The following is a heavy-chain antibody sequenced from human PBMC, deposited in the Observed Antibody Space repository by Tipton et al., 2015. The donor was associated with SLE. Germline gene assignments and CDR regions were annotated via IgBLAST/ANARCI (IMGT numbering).Heavy chain of an antibody. CDR1: GFTFSDYY. V-gene: IGHV3-53*01. Sequence: SLRLSCAASGFTFSDYYMNWVRQAPGKGLEWVSLISWDGGSTYYADSVKGRFTISRDNSKNTLYLQMNSLRAEDTAVYYCTTDRAPWELPAFDYWGQGTLVTVSS. CDR3: TTDRAPWELPAFDY. J-gene: IGHJ4*02. D-gene: IGHD1-26*01. CDR2: ISWDGGST.